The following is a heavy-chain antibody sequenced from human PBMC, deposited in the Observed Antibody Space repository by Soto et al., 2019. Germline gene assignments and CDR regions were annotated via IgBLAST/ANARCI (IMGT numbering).Heavy chain of an antibody. J-gene: IGHJ5*02. D-gene: IGHD6-6*01. CDR1: GFTFSSFA. CDR3: APYGQLLMAS. V-gene: IGHV3-23*01. Sequence: EVQLLESGGGLVQPGGSLRLSCAASGFTFSSFAMKWVRQAPGKGLEWVSVIGSGGDGIHYADSVEGRFTISRDNSKNAVNLQRSSLRVEDTAVYYCAPYGQLLMASWGQGTLVTVS. CDR2: IGSGGDGI.